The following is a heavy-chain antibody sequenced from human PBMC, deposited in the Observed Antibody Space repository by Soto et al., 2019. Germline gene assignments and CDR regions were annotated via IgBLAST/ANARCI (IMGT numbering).Heavy chain of an antibody. CDR1: GFTFSRYN. J-gene: IGHJ5*02. V-gene: IGHV3-21*01. CDR3: ARDFGSTSCYYP. Sequence: GGAPRLSFAPSGFTFSRYNMNLVPPAPGKGLEWVSSISSSSSYIYYADSVKGRFTISRDNAKNSLYLQMNSPRAEDTAVYYCARDFGSTSCYYPWGQGTLVTVSS. D-gene: IGHD2-2*01. CDR2: ISSSSSYI.